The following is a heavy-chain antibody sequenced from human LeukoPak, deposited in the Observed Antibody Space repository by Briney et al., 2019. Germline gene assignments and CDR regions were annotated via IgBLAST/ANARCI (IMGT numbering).Heavy chain of an antibody. J-gene: IGHJ4*02. V-gene: IGHV3-66*01. CDR1: GFAISSSY. D-gene: IGHD2-2*02. CDR2: IYNEGTT. Sequence: GGSLRLSCAASGFAISSSYMNWVRQAPGKGLEWVSIIYNEGTTYYADSVRGRFTISRDDSKNTIYLQMNSVRAEDTGIYYCARDSFHTCWGQGTLVTVSS. CDR3: ARDSFHTC.